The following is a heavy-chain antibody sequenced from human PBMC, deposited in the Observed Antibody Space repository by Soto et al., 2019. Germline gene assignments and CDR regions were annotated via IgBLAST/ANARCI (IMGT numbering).Heavy chain of an antibody. CDR1: GGTFSSYA. V-gene: IGHV1-69*01. Sequence: QVQLVQSGAEVKKPGSSVKVSCKASGGTFSSYAISWVRQAPGQGLEWMGGIIPIFGTANYAQKFQGRVTITADESTSTAYMELSSLRSEDTAVYYCARSSRDKTHQIYCSGGSCYWWDSAFDIWGQGTMVTVSS. CDR2: IIPIFGTA. CDR3: ARSSRDKTHQIYCSGGSCYWWDSAFDI. D-gene: IGHD2-15*01. J-gene: IGHJ3*02.